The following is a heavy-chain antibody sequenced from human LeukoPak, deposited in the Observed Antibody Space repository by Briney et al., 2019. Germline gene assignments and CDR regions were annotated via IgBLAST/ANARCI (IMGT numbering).Heavy chain of an antibody. CDR3: ARRSGYTYGSVDFDY. J-gene: IGHJ4*02. CDR1: GASISSSLYY. V-gene: IGHV4-39*01. Sequence: SETLSLTCTVSGASISSSLYYWGWIRQPPGKGLEWIGSIYYSGSPYYNPSLKSRVTLSVDTSNNQLSLKVSSVTAADAAVYYCARRSGYTYGSVDFDYWGQGILVTVSS. CDR2: IYYSGSP. D-gene: IGHD5-18*01.